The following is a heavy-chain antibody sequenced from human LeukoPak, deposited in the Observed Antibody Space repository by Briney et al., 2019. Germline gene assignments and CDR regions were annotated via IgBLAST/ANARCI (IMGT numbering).Heavy chain of an antibody. V-gene: IGHV3-7*01. CDR2: IKEDGSEK. J-gene: IGHJ5*02. CDR3: ARIYLKVASAS. Sequence: GGSLRLSCAASGFTFSSYWMSWVRQAPGKGLEWVANIKEDGSEKYYVDSVKGRFTISRDNAKNSVSLQMNSLRAEDTAVYYCARIYLKVASASWGQGTLVTVSS. CDR1: GFTFSSYW. D-gene: IGHD5-12*01.